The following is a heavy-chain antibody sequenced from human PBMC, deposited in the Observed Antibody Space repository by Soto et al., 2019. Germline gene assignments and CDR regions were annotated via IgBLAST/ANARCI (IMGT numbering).Heavy chain of an antibody. CDR1: GGSISSYY. J-gene: IGHJ6*04. D-gene: IGHD2-2*01. Sequence: PSETLSLTCTVCGGSISSYYWSWSRQPPGKGLEWIGYIYYSGSTNYNPSLKSRVTISVDTSKNQFSLKLSSVTAADTAVYYCARESSYCSSTRCYSSYYGMHVWGEGKTVTVSS. V-gene: IGHV4-59*01. CDR2: IYYSGST. CDR3: ARESSYCSSTRCYSSYYGMHV.